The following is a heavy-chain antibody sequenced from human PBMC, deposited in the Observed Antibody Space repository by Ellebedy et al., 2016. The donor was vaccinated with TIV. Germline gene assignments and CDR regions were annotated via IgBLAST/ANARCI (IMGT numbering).Heavy chain of an antibody. V-gene: IGHV3-23*01. CDR1: GLTFSSHA. Sequence: GESLKISCAASGLTFSSHAVSWVRQAPGKGLEWVSPITECGGNTYYADSVKGRFTISRDNSKDTLYLQMNSLRAEDTAIYYCARDPVGVGPAFDVWGQGTMVTVSS. CDR2: ITECGGNT. J-gene: IGHJ3*01. CDR3: ARDPVGVGPAFDV. D-gene: IGHD4-23*01.